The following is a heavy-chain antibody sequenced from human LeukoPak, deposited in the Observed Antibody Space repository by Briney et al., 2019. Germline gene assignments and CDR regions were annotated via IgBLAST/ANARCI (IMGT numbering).Heavy chain of an antibody. CDR1: GGSISSYY. D-gene: IGHD6-19*01. J-gene: IGHJ3*02. V-gene: IGHV4-59*01. CDR3: ARGGEDRSSGWYDSRHAAFDI. CDR2: IYYSGST. Sequence: SETLSLTCTVSGGSISSYYWSWIRQPPGKGLEWIGYIYYSGSTNYNPSLKSRVTISVDTSKNQFSLKLSSVTAADTAVYYCARGGEDRSSGWYDSRHAAFDIWGQGTMVTVSS.